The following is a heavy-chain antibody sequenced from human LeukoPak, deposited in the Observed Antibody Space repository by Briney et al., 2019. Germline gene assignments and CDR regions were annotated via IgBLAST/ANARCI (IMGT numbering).Heavy chain of an antibody. CDR1: GFTFSNYR. V-gene: IGHV3-21*01. Sequence: GGSLRLSCAASGFTFSNYRMNWVRQAPGEGLEWVSSISTTSSYIYYADSVKGRFTISRDNAKNSVYMQMNSLRAEDTAVYYCARGEFDSGDYYYYLDHWGQGTLVTVSS. D-gene: IGHD3-22*01. J-gene: IGHJ4*02. CDR3: ARGEFDSGDYYYYLDH. CDR2: ISTTSSYI.